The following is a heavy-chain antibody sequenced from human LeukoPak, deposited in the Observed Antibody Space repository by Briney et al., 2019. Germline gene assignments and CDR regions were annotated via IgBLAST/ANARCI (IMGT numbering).Heavy chain of an antibody. V-gene: IGHV5-10-1*01. D-gene: IGHD2-15*01. CDR2: IDPSDSYT. Sequence: GGSLRLSCKGSGYSFTSYWISWVRQMPGKGLEWMGRIDPSDSYTNYSPSFQGHVTISADKSISTAYLQWSSLKASDTAMYYCARLGCSGGSCYSPSGDYWGQGTLVTVSS. CDR1: GYSFTSYW. J-gene: IGHJ4*02. CDR3: ARLGCSGGSCYSPSGDY.